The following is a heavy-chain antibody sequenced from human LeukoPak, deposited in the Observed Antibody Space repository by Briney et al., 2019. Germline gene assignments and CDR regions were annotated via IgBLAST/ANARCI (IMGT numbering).Heavy chain of an antibody. D-gene: IGHD2-2*01. V-gene: IGHV3-23*01. Sequence: GGSLRLSCAASEFTFSSYAMSWVRQAPGKGLEWVSAISDSGGSTYYADSVKGRFTISRDNSRNTVYLQMNSLRAEDTAVYYCAKDRRACSSSSCYYRFDYWGQGTLVTVSS. CDR2: ISDSGGST. CDR1: EFTFSSYA. CDR3: AKDRRACSSSSCYYRFDY. J-gene: IGHJ4*02.